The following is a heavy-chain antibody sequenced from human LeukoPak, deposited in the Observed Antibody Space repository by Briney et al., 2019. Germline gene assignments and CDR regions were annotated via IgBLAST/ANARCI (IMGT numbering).Heavy chain of an antibody. D-gene: IGHD3-10*01. CDR2: ITGSGNST. J-gene: IGHJ4*02. CDR1: GFTFSNYA. V-gene: IGHV3-23*01. CDR3: ARELFDFDY. Sequence: GGSLRLSCAVSGFTFSNYAMTWVRQAPGKGLEWVSEITGSGNSTYYADSVKGRFTISRDNSKNTLYLQTNSLRAEDTAVYYCARELFDFDYWGQGTLVTVSS.